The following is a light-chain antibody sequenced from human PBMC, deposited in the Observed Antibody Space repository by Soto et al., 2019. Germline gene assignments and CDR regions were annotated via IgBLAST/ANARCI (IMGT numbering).Light chain of an antibody. V-gene: IGKV3-20*01. CDR2: GAS. J-gene: IGKJ4*01. CDR1: QSVSSSY. Sequence: EIVLTQSPGTLSLSPGERATLSCRASQSVSSSYLAWYQQKPGQAPRLLIYGASSRATGIPYRFSGSGSGTDFTLTISRLEPEDFAVYYCQQYGSSPLTFGGEKKVEIK. CDR3: QQYGSSPLT.